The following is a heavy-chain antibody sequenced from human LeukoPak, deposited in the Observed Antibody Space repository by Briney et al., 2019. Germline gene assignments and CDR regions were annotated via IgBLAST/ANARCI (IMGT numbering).Heavy chain of an antibody. Sequence: ESLKISCKGSGYSFTTYWIGWVRQMPGKGLEWMGTIYPVDSDTTYSPSFQGQVTISADKSISTAYLQWSSLKASDTAMYYCASGDNSGYFRSPTEAYWGQGTLVTVSS. D-gene: IGHD3-22*01. CDR3: ASGDNSGYFRSPTEAY. CDR2: IYPVDSDT. CDR1: GYSFTTYW. V-gene: IGHV5-51*01. J-gene: IGHJ4*02.